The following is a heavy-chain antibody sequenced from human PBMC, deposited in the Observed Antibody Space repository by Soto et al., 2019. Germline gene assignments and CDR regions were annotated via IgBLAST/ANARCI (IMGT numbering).Heavy chain of an antibody. Sequence: SVKVSCKASGGTFSSYAISWVRQAPGQRLEWMGGIIPIFGTANYAQKFQGRVTITADESTSTAYMELSSLRSEDTAVFYFARGFVTYYYDSSGYSFDYWGQGTLVTVSS. CDR1: GGTFSSYA. CDR3: ARGFVTYYYDSSGYSFDY. J-gene: IGHJ4*02. CDR2: IIPIFGTA. V-gene: IGHV1-69*13. D-gene: IGHD3-22*01.